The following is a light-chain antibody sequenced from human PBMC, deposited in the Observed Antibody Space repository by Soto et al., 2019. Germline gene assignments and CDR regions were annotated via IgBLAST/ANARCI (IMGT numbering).Light chain of an antibody. Sequence: DIQMTQSPSSLSASVGDRVTITCRASQGISNYLAWYQQKPGKVPKLLIYDASTLKTGVPSRFSGSGSGTDFTLTISSLQPEDFATYYCQQYNSYPETFGQGTKVEIK. CDR3: QQYNSYPET. J-gene: IGKJ1*01. CDR2: DAS. CDR1: QGISNY. V-gene: IGKV1-27*01.